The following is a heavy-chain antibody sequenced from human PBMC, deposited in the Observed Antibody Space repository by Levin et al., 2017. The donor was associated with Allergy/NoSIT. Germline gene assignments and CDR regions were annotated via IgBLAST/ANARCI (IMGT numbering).Heavy chain of an antibody. J-gene: IGHJ6*03. CDR1: GFTFSSFG. D-gene: IGHD6-13*01. CDR2: IWYDGSNK. CDR3: ASGAADGTYHSYYYVDV. Sequence: GGSLRLSCAASGFTFSSFGIHWVRQAPGKGLEWVALIWYDGSNKYYADSVKGRFTISRDNPKNTLYLQVNSLRAEDTAVYYCASGAADGTYHSYYYVDVWGKGTTVTVSS. V-gene: IGHV3-33*01.